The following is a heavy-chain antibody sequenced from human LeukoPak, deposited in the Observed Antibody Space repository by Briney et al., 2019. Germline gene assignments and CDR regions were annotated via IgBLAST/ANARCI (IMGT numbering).Heavy chain of an antibody. CDR3: ARDKRHSYGRYFDH. CDR1: GDSISTYH. V-gene: IGHV4-59*01. D-gene: IGHD5-18*01. CDR2: MQSSGNS. Sequence: TSETLSLTCSVSGDSISTYHWNWLRKSPGKGLEWIAFMQSSGNSNYNPSLKSRVTIFVDTSKNQFVLNLRSVTAADTGVYYCARDKRHSYGRYFDHWGQGRLVTVSS. J-gene: IGHJ4*02.